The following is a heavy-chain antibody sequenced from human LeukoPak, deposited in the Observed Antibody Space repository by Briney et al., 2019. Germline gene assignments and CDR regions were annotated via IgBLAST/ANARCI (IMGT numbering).Heavy chain of an antibody. CDR2: ISGRGGST. J-gene: IGHJ4*02. V-gene: IGHV3-23*01. CDR3: AKDHLPGIVVADRDY. D-gene: IGHD6-19*01. Sequence: GGSLRLSCAASGFTFSSYEMNWVRPAPGKGLEWVSAISGRGGSTYYAESVKGRFTISRDNSKNTLYLQINSPRAEDTAVYYCAKDHLPGIVVADRDYWGQGTLVTVSS. CDR1: GFTFSSYE.